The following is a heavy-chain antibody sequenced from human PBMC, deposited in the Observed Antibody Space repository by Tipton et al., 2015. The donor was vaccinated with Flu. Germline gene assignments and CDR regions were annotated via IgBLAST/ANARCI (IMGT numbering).Heavy chain of an antibody. J-gene: IGHJ4*02. CDR1: GGSFSGYY. CDR3: ARCTYGGGDY. V-gene: IGHV4-34*01. D-gene: IGHD4-23*01. CDR2: INHSGSP. Sequence: TLSLTCAVYGGSFSGYYWSWIRQPPGKGLEWIGEINHSGSPNYNPSLKSRVTISVDTAKNQFSLKLSSVTAADTAVYYFARCTYGGGDYWGQGTLVTVSS.